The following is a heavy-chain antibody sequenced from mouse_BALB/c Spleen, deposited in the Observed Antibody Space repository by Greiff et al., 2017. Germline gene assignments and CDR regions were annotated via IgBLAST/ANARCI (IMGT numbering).Heavy chain of an antibody. Sequence: VQLQQPGAELVKPGASVKLSCKASGYTFTSYWMHWVKQRPGQGLEWIGEINPSNGRTNYNEKFKSKATLTVDKSSSTAYMQLSSLTSEDSAVYYCARRYYGYYAMDYWGQGTSVTVSS. CDR1: GYTFTSYW. J-gene: IGHJ4*01. CDR3: ARRYYGYYAMDY. V-gene: IGHV1S81*02. CDR2: INPSNGRT. D-gene: IGHD1-2*01.